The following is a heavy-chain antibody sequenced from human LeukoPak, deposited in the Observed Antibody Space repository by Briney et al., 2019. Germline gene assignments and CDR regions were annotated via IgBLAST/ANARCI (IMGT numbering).Heavy chain of an antibody. CDR1: GYTFTSYG. V-gene: IGHV1-18*01. Sequence: GASVKVSCKASGYTFTSYGISWVRQAPGQGLEWMGWISAYNGNTNYAQKLQGRVTMTTDTSTSTAYMELRSLRSDDTAVYYCARLYCSSTSCEPFDYWCQGTLVTVSS. J-gene: IGHJ4*02. D-gene: IGHD2-2*01. CDR3: ARLYCSSTSCEPFDY. CDR2: ISAYNGNT.